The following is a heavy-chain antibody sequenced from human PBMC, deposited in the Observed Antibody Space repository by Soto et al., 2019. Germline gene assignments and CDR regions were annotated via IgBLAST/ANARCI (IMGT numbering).Heavy chain of an antibody. D-gene: IGHD3-22*01. CDR2: ISHKNGNT. CDR1: GYTFTSSG. V-gene: IGHV1-18*01. Sequence: GASVKVSCKASGYTFTSSGISWVRQAPGQGLEWVGWISHKNGNTDYAQRLQGRVTMTTDTSTNTAYMEVRSLRSDDTAVYYCARAFYYDSSGNKPYYFDYWGQGTLVTVSS. J-gene: IGHJ4*02. CDR3: ARAFYYDSSGNKPYYFDY.